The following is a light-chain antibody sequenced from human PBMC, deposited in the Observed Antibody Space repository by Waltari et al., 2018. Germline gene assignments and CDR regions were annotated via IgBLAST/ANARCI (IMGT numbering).Light chain of an antibody. V-gene: IGLV2-23*01. CDR2: ENS. CDR3: CSYAGTTL. CDR1: SSDVGTFIL. J-gene: IGLJ2*01. Sequence: QSALTQPASVSGSPGQSITISCTGTSSDVGTFILVSWYQQHPGKAPKLVIYENSKRPSGVSSRFSGSRSGNAASLTVSGLQAEDEAVYYCCSYAGTTLFGGGTKLTVL.